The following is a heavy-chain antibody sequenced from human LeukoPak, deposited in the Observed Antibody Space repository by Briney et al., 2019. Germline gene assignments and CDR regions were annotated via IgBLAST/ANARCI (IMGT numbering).Heavy chain of an antibody. CDR1: GFTFSSYA. D-gene: IGHD3-10*01. Sequence: GGSLRLSCAASGFTFSSYAMSWVRQAPGEGLGWVSAIGGSGGSTYYADSVKGRFTISRDNSKNTLYLQMNSLRAENTAVYYCAKDHRMVRGVHPEYFQHWGQGTLVTVSS. CDR3: AKDHRMVRGVHPEYFQH. CDR2: IGGSGGST. V-gene: IGHV3-23*01. J-gene: IGHJ1*01.